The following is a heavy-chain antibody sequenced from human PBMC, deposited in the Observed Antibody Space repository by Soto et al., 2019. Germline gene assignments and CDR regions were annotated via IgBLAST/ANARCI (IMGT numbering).Heavy chain of an antibody. D-gene: IGHD3-3*01. CDR2: ISYDGSNK. J-gene: IGHJ5*02. CDR1: GFTFSSYG. Sequence: LSCAASGFTFSSYGMHWVRQAPGKGLEWVAVISYDGSNKYYADSVKGRFTISRDNSKNTLYLQMNSLRAEDTAVYYCAKAPEYYDFWSGYYKDNWFDPWGQGTLVTVSS. CDR3: AKAPEYYDFWSGYYKDNWFDP. V-gene: IGHV3-30*18.